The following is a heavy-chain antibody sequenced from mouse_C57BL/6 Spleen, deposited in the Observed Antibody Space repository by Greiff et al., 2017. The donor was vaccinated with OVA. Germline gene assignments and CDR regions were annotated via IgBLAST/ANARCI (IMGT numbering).Heavy chain of an antibody. V-gene: IGHV5-6*01. J-gene: IGHJ1*03. CDR2: ISSGGSYT. Sequence: EVKLMESGGDLVKPRGSLKLSCGASGFTFSSYGMSWVRQTPDKRLEWVATISSGGSYTYYPDSVKGRFTISRDNAKNTLYLQMSSLKSEDTAMYYCARDGSSYNWYFDVWGTGTTVTVSS. CDR1: GFTFSSYG. CDR3: ARDGSSYNWYFDV. D-gene: IGHD1-1*01.